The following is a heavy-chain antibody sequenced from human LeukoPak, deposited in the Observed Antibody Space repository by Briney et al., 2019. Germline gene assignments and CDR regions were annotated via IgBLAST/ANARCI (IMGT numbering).Heavy chain of an antibody. J-gene: IGHJ6*02. CDR1: GSSISSYY. Sequence: PSETLSLTCTVSGSSISSYYWSWIRQPAGKGLEWIGRIYTSGSTNYNPSLKSRVTMSVDTSKNQFSLKLSSVTAADTAVYYCARGGYSYGYYYYGMDVWGQGTTVTVSS. CDR3: ARGGYSYGYYYYGMDV. D-gene: IGHD5-18*01. CDR2: IYTSGST. V-gene: IGHV4-4*07.